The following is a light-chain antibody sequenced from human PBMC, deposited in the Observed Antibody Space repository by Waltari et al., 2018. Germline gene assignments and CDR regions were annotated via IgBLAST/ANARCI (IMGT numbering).Light chain of an antibody. CDR3: SSYTSSNTLG. Sequence: QSALTQPASVSGFPGQSITISCTGTSSDVGGYNYVSWYQQHPGKAPKLMIYAVTNRPSGVSNRFSGSKSGNTASLTISGLQAEDEADYYCSSYTSSNTLGFGTGTKVTVL. J-gene: IGLJ1*01. CDR2: AVT. V-gene: IGLV2-14*03. CDR1: SSDVGGYNY.